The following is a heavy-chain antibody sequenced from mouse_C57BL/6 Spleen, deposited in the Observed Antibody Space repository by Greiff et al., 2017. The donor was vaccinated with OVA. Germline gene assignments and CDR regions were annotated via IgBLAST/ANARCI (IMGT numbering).Heavy chain of an antibody. CDR3: ASRTTRTGLAY. CDR1: GYTFTSYW. V-gene: IGHV1-50*01. CDR2: IDPSDSYT. D-gene: IGHD2-13*01. J-gene: IGHJ3*01. Sequence: VQLQQPGAELVKPGASVKLSCKASGYTFTSYWMQWVKQRPGQGLEWIGKIDPSDSYTNYNQKFKGKATLTVDTSSSTAYMQLSSLTSEDSAVYYCASRTTRTGLAYWGQGTLVTVSA.